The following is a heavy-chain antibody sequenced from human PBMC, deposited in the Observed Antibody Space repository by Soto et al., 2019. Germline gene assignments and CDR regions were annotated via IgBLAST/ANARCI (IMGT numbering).Heavy chain of an antibody. D-gene: IGHD3-16*02. V-gene: IGHV4-4*02. J-gene: IGHJ4*02. CDR2: IYHSGST. CDR3: ARGADYDYVWGSYRYNGEFDY. CDR1: GGSISSSNW. Sequence: PSETLSLTCAVSGGSISSSNWWSWVRQPPGKGLEWIGEIYHSGSTNYNPSLKSRVTISVDKSKNQFSLKLSSVTAADTAVYYCARGADYDYVWGSYRYNGEFDYWGQGTLVTVSS.